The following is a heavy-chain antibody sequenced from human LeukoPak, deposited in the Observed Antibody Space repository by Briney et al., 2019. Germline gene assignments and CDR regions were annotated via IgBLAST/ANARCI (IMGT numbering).Heavy chain of an antibody. Sequence: PSETLSLTCTVSGGSISSYYWSWIRQPPGKGLEWIGYIYYTGGTNYNPSLKSRVTISVDTSKNQFSLKLSSVTTADTAVYYCARVSMGGYSTSWYDYWGQGTLVTVSS. CDR1: GGSISSYY. V-gene: IGHV4-59*01. D-gene: IGHD6-13*01. CDR2: IYYTGGT. CDR3: ARVSMGGYSTSWYDY. J-gene: IGHJ4*02.